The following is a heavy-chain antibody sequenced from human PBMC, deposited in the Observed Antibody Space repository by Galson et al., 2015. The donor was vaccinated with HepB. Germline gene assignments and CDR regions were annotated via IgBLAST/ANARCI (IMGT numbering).Heavy chain of an antibody. J-gene: IGHJ6*02. CDR2: IIPILGIA. D-gene: IGHD4-17*01. CDR3: ARDRTVTTGNYYYGMDV. Sequence: SVKVSCKASGGTFGSYTISWVRQAPGQGLEWMGRIIPILGIANYAQKFQGRVTITADKSTSTAYMELSSLRSEDTAVYYCARDRTVTTGNYYYGMDVWGQGTTVTVSS. V-gene: IGHV1-69*04. CDR1: GGTFGSYT.